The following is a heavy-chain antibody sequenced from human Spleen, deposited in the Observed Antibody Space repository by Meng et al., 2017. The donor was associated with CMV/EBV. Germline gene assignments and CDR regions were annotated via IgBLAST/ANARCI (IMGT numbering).Heavy chain of an antibody. D-gene: IGHD3-10*01. Sequence: GGSFSGYYWSWIRQPPGKGLEWIGEINHSGSTNYNPSLKSRVTISVDTSKNQFSLKLSSVTAADTAVYYCARGSPITYMVRGVPLARWGQGTLVTVSS. V-gene: IGHV4-34*01. J-gene: IGHJ4*02. CDR1: GGSFSGYY. CDR2: INHSGST. CDR3: ARGSPITYMVRGVPLAR.